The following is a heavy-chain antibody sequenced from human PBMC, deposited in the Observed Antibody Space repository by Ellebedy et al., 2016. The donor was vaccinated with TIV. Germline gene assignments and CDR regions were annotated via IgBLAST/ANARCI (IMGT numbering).Heavy chain of an antibody. V-gene: IGHV4-59*01. CDR2: IYYNGAT. CDR1: GGSIGLYY. CDR3: ARENIVRGVRYGMDV. J-gene: IGHJ6*02. D-gene: IGHD3-10*01. Sequence: MPSETLSLTCSVSGGSIGLYYWSWIRQPPGKGLEWIGYIYYNGATTYNHSLNSRAAISVDTYKNQFSLKVTPVTAADTAVYYCARENIVRGVRYGMDVWGLGTTVTVAS.